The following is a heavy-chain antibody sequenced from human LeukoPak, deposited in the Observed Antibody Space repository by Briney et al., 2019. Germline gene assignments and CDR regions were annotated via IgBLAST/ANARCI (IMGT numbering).Heavy chain of an antibody. CDR2: IKEDGREK. CDR1: GFTFSSSW. D-gene: IGHD3-22*01. CDR3: KRGRLTMT. V-gene: IGHV3-7*01. Sequence: GGPLRLSCAASGFTFSSSWMSGVRGAPGKGREWVTNIKEDGREKCYVGPVKGRFSISRDNAKNSLSLQMHSLRVEDTAVYYCKRGRLTMTWGQGTLVTVSS. J-gene: IGHJ5*02.